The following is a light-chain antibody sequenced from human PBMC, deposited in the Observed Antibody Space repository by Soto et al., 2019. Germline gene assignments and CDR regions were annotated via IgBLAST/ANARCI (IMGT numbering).Light chain of an antibody. CDR1: QSVSSY. V-gene: IGKV3-20*01. CDR2: DAS. Sequence: EIVLTQSPATLSLSPGERARLSCRASQSVSSYLAWYQQKPGQAPRLLIYDASNRATGIPARFSGSGSGTDFTLTISRLEPEDFAVYYCQQYGSSPSITFGQGTRLEIK. CDR3: QQYGSSPSIT. J-gene: IGKJ5*01.